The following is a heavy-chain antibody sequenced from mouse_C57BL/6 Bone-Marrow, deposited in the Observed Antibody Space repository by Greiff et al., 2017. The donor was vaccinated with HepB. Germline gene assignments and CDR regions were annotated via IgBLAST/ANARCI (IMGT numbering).Heavy chain of an antibody. CDR2: INPNNGGT. CDR3: ARSKLRSYYFDY. CDR1: GYTFTDYY. V-gene: IGHV1-26*01. Sequence: EVQLQQSGPELVKPGASVKISCKASGYTFTDYYMNWVKQSHGKSLEWIGDINPNNGGTSYNQKFKGKATLTVDKSSSTAYMELRSLTSEDSAVYYCARSKLRSYYFDYWGQGTTLTVSS. J-gene: IGHJ2*01. D-gene: IGHD1-1*01.